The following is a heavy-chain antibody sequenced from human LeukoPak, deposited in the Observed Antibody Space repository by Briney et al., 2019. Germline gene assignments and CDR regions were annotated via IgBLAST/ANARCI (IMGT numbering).Heavy chain of an antibody. Sequence: SETLSLTCAVYGGSFSGYYWSWIRQPPGKGLEWIGEINHSGSTNYNPSLKSRVTISVDTSKNQFSLKLSSVTAADTAVYYCARDQRRGFDYWGQGTLVTVSS. V-gene: IGHV4-34*01. CDR3: ARDQRRGFDY. D-gene: IGHD1-1*01. CDR1: GGSFSGYY. J-gene: IGHJ4*02. CDR2: INHSGST.